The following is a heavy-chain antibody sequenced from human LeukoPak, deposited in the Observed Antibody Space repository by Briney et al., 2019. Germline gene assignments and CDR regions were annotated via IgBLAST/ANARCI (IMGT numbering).Heavy chain of an antibody. V-gene: IGHV3-21*01. CDR3: ARIGDSYGDIDY. CDR1: GFTFSSYS. Sequence: PGGFLRLSCAASGFTFSSYSMNWVRQAPGKGLEWVSSISSSSSYIYYADSVKGRFTISRDNAKNSLYLQMNSLRAEDTAVYYCARIGDSYGDIDYWGQGTLVTVSS. J-gene: IGHJ4*02. CDR2: ISSSSSYI. D-gene: IGHD5-18*01.